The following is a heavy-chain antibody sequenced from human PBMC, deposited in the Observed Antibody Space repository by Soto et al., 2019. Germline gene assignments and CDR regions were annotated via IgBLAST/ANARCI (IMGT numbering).Heavy chain of an antibody. D-gene: IGHD3-10*01. J-gene: IGHJ4*02. V-gene: IGHV1-18*01. CDR1: GYTFTSYG. Sequence: QVQLVQSGAEVKKPGASVKVSCKRSGYTFTSYGITWVRQAPGQALEWMGWISAYNGNTNYAQKFQGRVTMTTDTSTSTAYMELRSLGSDDTAVDYCASGWFGEFVYQFDYWGQGTLVTVSS. CDR3: ASGWFGEFVYQFDY. CDR2: ISAYNGNT.